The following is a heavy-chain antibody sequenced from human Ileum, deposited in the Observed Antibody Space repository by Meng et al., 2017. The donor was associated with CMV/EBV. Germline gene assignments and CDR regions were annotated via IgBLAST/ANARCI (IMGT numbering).Heavy chain of an antibody. V-gene: IGHV3-23*01. CDR1: GFTFSSYA. D-gene: IGHD3-9*01. CDR3: ANFGNRYFDWLLYGGGYYYGMDF. CDR2: ISGSGGST. J-gene: IGHJ6*02. Sequence: GESLKISCAASGFTFSSYAMSWVRQAPGKGLEWVSAISGSGGSTYYADSVKGRFTISRDNSKNTLYLQMNSLRAEDTAVYYCANFGNRYFDWLLYGGGYYYGMDFWGQGTMVTVSS.